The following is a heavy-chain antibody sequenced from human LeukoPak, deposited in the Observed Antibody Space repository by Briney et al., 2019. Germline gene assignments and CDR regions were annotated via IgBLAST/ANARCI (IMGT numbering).Heavy chain of an antibody. Sequence: GGSLRLSCAAAGFTFSNYWMTWVRQAPGKGLEWVADIKQDGSEKLYVNSVRGRFTISRDNAKMSLFLQMNSLRAEDTAVYYCARDNGVVHGVYYMDVWGKGTTVTVS. CDR1: GFTFSNYW. D-gene: IGHD3-3*01. CDR3: ARDNGVVHGVYYMDV. V-gene: IGHV3-7*01. J-gene: IGHJ6*03. CDR2: IKQDGSEK.